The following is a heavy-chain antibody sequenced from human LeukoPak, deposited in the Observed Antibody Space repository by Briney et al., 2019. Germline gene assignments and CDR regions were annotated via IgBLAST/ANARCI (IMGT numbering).Heavy chain of an antibody. Sequence: SVKVSCKASGGTFSSYTISWVRQAPVQGLEWMGRIIPILGIANYAQKFQGRVTITADKSTSTAYMELSSLRSEDTAVYYCAREISMTTVPNGAVDYWGQGTLVTVSS. J-gene: IGHJ4*02. D-gene: IGHD4-17*01. V-gene: IGHV1-69*04. CDR2: IIPILGIA. CDR3: AREISMTTVPNGAVDY. CDR1: GGTFSSYT.